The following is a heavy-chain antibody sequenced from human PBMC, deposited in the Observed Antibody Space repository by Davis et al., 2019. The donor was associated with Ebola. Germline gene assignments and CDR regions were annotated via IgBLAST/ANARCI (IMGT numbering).Heavy chain of an antibody. Sequence: SETLSLTCTVSGYSISSGYYWGWIRQPPGKGLEWIGYIYYSGSPNYNRSLRSRVTISVDPSKNQFSLKLTSVTAADTAVYYCARGDYGGSQFDYWGQGTLVTVSS. V-gene: IGHV4-61*01. CDR2: IYYSGSP. CDR1: GYSISSGYY. J-gene: IGHJ4*02. CDR3: ARGDYGGSQFDY. D-gene: IGHD4-17*01.